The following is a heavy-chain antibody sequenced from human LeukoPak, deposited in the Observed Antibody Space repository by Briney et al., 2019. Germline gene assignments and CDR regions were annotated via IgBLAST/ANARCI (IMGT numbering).Heavy chain of an antibody. CDR2: IYYSGST. V-gene: IGHV4-30-4*08. CDR1: GGSISSGDYY. CDR3: ARTPYCSSTSCYPNFDY. D-gene: IGHD2-2*01. J-gene: IGHJ4*02. Sequence: SETLSLTCTVSGGSISSGDYYWSWIRQPPGKGLEWIGYIYYSGSTYYNPSLKSRVTISVDTSKNQFSLKLSSVTAADTAVYYCARTPYCSSTSCYPNFDYWGQGTLVTVSS.